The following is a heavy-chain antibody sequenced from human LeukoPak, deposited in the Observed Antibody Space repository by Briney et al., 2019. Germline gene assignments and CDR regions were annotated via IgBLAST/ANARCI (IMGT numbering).Heavy chain of an antibody. V-gene: IGHV3-23*01. D-gene: IGHD3-22*01. CDR1: GFTFSSYA. CDR2: ISGSGGST. Sequence: GGSLRLSCAASGFTFSSYAMSWVRQAPGKGLEWVSAISGSGGSTYYADSVKGRFTISRDNSKNTLYLQMSSLRAEDTAVYYCAKARIWDSSGLWFDYWGQGTLVTVSS. J-gene: IGHJ4*02. CDR3: AKARIWDSSGLWFDY.